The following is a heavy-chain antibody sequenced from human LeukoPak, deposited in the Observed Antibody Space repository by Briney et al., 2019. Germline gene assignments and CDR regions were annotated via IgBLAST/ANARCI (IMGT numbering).Heavy chain of an antibody. D-gene: IGHD2-21*02. J-gene: IGHJ4*02. V-gene: IGHV1-8*01. CDR2: MSPKSGDT. CDR1: GYTFSNFD. Sequence: ASVKVSCKASGYTFSNFDINWVRQATGQGLEWMGWMSPKSGDTGYAQKFQGRVTMTRDTSKTTGYMEMTSLTSEDTAVYYCARTPPKGDIDYWGQGTLVTVSS. CDR3: ARTPPKGDIDY.